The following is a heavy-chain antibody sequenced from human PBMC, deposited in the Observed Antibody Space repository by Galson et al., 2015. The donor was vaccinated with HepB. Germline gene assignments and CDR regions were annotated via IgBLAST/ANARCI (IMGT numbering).Heavy chain of an antibody. Sequence: SLRLSCAASGFTFSHYTMNWVRQAPGKGLEWVSSISSGSNYIYYADSLKGRFTISRDNAKSSLFLQMNSLRAEDTAVYYCAKAITIFGAAADAFDIWGQGTMVTVSS. CDR2: ISSGSNYI. V-gene: IGHV3-21*01. CDR1: GFTFSHYT. D-gene: IGHD3-3*01. CDR3: AKAITIFGAAADAFDI. J-gene: IGHJ3*02.